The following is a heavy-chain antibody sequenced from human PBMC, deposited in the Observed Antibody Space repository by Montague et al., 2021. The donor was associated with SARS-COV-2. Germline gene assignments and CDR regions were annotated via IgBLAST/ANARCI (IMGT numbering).Heavy chain of an antibody. CDR2: VYYSGST. Sequence: SETLSLPCSVSGDSIRSSGYYWGWIRQPPGKGLEWIGTVYYSGSTNYNPSLKSRVTMPVDTSKNQFSLELRSVTAADTAVYYCARLGFVELWLNLGWFDPWGQGTLVTVSS. V-gene: IGHV4-39*01. J-gene: IGHJ5*02. CDR1: GDSIRSSGYY. CDR3: ARLGFVELWLNLGWFDP. D-gene: IGHD3-16*02.